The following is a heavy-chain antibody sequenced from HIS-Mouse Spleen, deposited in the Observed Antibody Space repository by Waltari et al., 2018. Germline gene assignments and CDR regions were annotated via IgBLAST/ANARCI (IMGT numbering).Heavy chain of an antibody. CDR1: GFPCISYA. V-gene: IGHV3-23*01. CDR2: ISGSGGST. J-gene: IGHJ4*02. D-gene: IGHD7-27*01. Sequence: EVQLLESGGGLVQPGGSLRLSCAASGFPCISYALSWVCQAPGKGLEWVSAISGSGGSTYYADSVKGRFTISRDNSKNTLYLQMNSLRAEDTAVYYCAKALTPFDYWGQGTLVTVSS. CDR3: AKALTPFDY.